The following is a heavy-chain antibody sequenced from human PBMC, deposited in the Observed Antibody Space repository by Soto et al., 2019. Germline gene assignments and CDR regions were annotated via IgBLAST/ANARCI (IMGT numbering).Heavy chain of an antibody. D-gene: IGHD2-8*01. CDR2: IRSEAYGVTT. Sequence: GGSLRLSCAASGFIFDHYAMSWVRQAPGKGLEWVGFIRSEAYGVTTEYAASVKGRFDISRDDSKSIAYLQMNSLKTEDTAIYYCVRGDNHDTNGNPYRFASWGPGSLVTVYS. J-gene: IGHJ4*02. V-gene: IGHV3-49*04. CDR3: VRGDNHDTNGNPYRFAS. CDR1: GFIFDHYA.